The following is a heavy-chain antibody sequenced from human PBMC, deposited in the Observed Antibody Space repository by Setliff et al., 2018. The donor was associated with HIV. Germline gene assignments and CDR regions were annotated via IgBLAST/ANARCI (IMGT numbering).Heavy chain of an antibody. J-gene: IGHJ4*02. Sequence: ASVKVSCKVSGYPLSELSIHWVRQAPGKGLEWMGGSDAEDGEPVYAQKFQDRVTMTEDRSTDTAYMELSSLRSEDTAVYYCATVPLGDWSFDSWGQGTLVTVSS. D-gene: IGHD3-9*01. CDR3: ATVPLGDWSFDS. CDR1: GYPLSELS. V-gene: IGHV1-24*01. CDR2: SDAEDGEP.